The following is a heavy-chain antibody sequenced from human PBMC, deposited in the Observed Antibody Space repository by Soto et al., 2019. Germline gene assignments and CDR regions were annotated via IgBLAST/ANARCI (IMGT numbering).Heavy chain of an antibody. V-gene: IGHV1-69*01. J-gene: IGHJ6*02. CDR1: GGTFSSYA. CDR2: IIPIFGTA. D-gene: IGHD2-15*01. Sequence: QVQLVQSGAEVKKPGSSVKVSCKASGGTFSSYAISWVRQAPGQGLEWMGGIIPIFGTANYAQKFQGRVTITADESTSTAYMELSSLRSEDTAVYYCARDLRRDCSVGSCYHTRRYYYGMDVWGQGTTVTVSS. CDR3: ARDLRRDCSVGSCYHTRRYYYGMDV.